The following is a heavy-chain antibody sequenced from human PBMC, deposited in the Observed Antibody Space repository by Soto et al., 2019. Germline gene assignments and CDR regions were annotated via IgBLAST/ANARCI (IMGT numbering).Heavy chain of an antibody. CDR1: GYSFSNFY. Sequence: GASVKVSCKPSGYSFSNFYVHWVRQAPGQGLEWMGIIDPSSGNTSYTQKFQERVTMTRDTSMSTVYMELSRLRSEDTAVYYCARGAVVVPNGLIAGMDVWGLGTTVTVSS. CDR2: IDPSSGNT. CDR3: ARGAVVVPNGLIAGMDV. D-gene: IGHD2-15*01. J-gene: IGHJ6*02. V-gene: IGHV1-46*01.